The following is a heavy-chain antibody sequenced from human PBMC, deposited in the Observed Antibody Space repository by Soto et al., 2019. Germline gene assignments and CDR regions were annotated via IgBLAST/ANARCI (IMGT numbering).Heavy chain of an antibody. V-gene: IGHV6-1*01. J-gene: IGHJ6*03. CDR1: GDSVSSNSAA. D-gene: IGHD1-7*01. CDR2: TYYRSKWYN. CDR3: ARGELELRLNYYYYYMDV. Sequence: SQTLSLTCAISGDSVSSNSAAWNWIRQSPSRGLEWLGRTYYRSKWYNDYAVSVKSRITINPDTSKNQFSLQLNSVTPEDTAVYYCARGELELRLNYYYYYMDVWGKGTTVTVSS.